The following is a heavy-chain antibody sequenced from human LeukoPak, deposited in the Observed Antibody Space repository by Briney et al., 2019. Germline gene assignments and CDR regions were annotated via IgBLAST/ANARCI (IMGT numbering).Heavy chain of an antibody. D-gene: IGHD1-26*01. CDR1: GYTFTGYY. J-gene: IGHJ5*02. CDR2: INPNSGGT. CDR3: ARALSDSGNNWFDP. V-gene: IGHV1-2*02. Sequence: ASVKVSCKASGYTFTGYYMHWVRQAPGQGLEWMGWINPNSGGTNYAQKFQGRVTMTRDTSTSTVYMELSSLRSEDTAVYYCARALSDSGNNWFDPWGQGTLVTVSS.